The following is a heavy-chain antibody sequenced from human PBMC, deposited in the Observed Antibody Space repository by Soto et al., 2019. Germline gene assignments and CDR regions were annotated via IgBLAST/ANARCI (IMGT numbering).Heavy chain of an antibody. CDR3: ARSYYDYVWGSYRSAHFDY. CDR2: INPSGDST. V-gene: IGHV1-46*01. J-gene: IGHJ4*02. Sequence: GASVKVSCKASGYTFTSYYMHWVRQAPGQGLEWMGIINPSGDSTSYAQKFQGRVTMTRDTSTSTVYMELSSLRSGDTAVYYCARSYYDYVWGSYRSAHFDYRGQGTLVTVSS. CDR1: GYTFTSYY. D-gene: IGHD3-16*02.